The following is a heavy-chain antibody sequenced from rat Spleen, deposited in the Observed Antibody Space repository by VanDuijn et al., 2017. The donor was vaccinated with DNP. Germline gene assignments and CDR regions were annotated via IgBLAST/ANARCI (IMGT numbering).Heavy chain of an antibody. CDR2: IWTGGST. CDR3: TRDYYSSSFVY. J-gene: IGHJ3*01. V-gene: IGHV2-15*01. D-gene: IGHD1-2*01. Sequence: QVQLKESGPGLVQPSQTLSLTCTVAGFSLTSYNVHWVRQPPGKGLEWVGAIWTGGSTDYNSTLKSRLSISRDTSKSQVFLKVNSLQTEDTAIYFCTRDYYSSSFVYWGQGTLVTVSS. CDR1: GFSLTSYN.